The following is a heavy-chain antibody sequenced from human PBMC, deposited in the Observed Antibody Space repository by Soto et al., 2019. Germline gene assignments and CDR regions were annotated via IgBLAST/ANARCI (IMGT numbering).Heavy chain of an antibody. CDR3: ARGPPEYSGYDSLFDY. D-gene: IGHD5-12*01. CDR1: GGSISSRSYY. J-gene: IGHJ4*02. V-gene: IGHV4-39*01. Sequence: SETLSLTCTVSGGSISSRSYYWGWIRQPPGKGLEWIGSIYYSGSTYYNPSLKSRVTISVDTSKNQFSLKPTSVTAADTAVYYCARGPPEYSGYDSLFDYWGQGTLVTVSS. CDR2: IYYSGST.